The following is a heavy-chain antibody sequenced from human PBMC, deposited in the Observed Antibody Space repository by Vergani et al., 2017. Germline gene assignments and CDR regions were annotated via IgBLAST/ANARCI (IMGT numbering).Heavy chain of an antibody. CDR3: ARGRRWNSSGWYRLDAFDI. Sequence: QVQLQESGPGLVKPSGTLSLTCAVSGGSISSSNWWSWVRQPPGKGLEWIGEIYHSGSTNYNPSLKSRVTISVDTSKNQFSLKLSSVTAADTAVYYCARGRRWNSSGWYRLDAFDIWGQGTMVTVSS. D-gene: IGHD6-19*01. J-gene: IGHJ3*02. CDR1: GGSISSSNW. CDR2: IYHSGST. V-gene: IGHV4-4*02.